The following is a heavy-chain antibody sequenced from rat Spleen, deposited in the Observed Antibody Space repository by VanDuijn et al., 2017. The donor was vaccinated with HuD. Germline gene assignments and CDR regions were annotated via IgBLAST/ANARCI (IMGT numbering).Heavy chain of an antibody. Sequence: EVQLVESDGGLVQPGRSLKLSCAASGFTFSDYYMAWVRQAPTKGLEWVASISPSGVTYYRDSVKGRFTVSRENAKSTLHLLMDSLRSEDTATYYCARQDTSGYSNWFTYWGQGTLVTVSS. J-gene: IGHJ3*01. CDR2: ISPSGVT. D-gene: IGHD4-3*01. CDR3: ARQDTSGYSNWFTY. V-gene: IGHV5-25*01. CDR1: GFTFSDYY.